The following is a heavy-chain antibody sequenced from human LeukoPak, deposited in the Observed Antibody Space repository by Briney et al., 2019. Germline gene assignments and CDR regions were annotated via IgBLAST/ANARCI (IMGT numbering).Heavy chain of an antibody. V-gene: IGHV3-30*02. Sequence: GGSLRLSCAASGFTFSSYGMHWVRQAPGKGLEWVAVIWYDGSNKYYADSVKGRFTISRDNSKNTLYLQMNSLRAEDTAVYYCAKDYNYYDSSGYYDYWGLGTLVTVSS. CDR2: IWYDGSNK. CDR3: AKDYNYYDSSGYYDY. D-gene: IGHD3-22*01. J-gene: IGHJ4*02. CDR1: GFTFSSYG.